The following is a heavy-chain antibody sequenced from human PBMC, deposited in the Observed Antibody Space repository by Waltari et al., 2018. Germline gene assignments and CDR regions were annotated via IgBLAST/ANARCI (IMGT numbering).Heavy chain of an antibody. CDR2: IYYSGTT. J-gene: IGHJ4*02. D-gene: IGHD3-3*01. CDR1: GDSISGSRNY. Sequence: QMELQESGPRLVKPSETLSLTCNVSGDSISGSRNYWAWLRQPPGKNLQWIGSIYYSGTTYSNPSLKGRFAISVETSRNQFSLNVNSVTAADTGIYYCARQLRFVDWIPRYFDSWGRGTLATVSS. V-gene: IGHV4-39*01. CDR3: ARQLRFVDWIPRYFDS.